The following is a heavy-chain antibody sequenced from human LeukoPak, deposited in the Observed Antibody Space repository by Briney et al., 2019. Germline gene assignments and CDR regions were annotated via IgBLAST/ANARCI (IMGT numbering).Heavy chain of an antibody. CDR2: ISSSGSTI. V-gene: IGHV3-11*01. Sequence: AGGSLRLSCAASGFTFSVYYMSWIRQAPGKGLEWVSYISSSGSTIYYADSVKGRFTISRDNAKNSLYLQMNSLRAEDTAVYYCAREARYSSGWYRRNYFDYWGQGTLVTVSS. CDR3: AREARYSSGWYRRNYFDY. D-gene: IGHD6-19*01. CDR1: GFTFSVYY. J-gene: IGHJ4*02.